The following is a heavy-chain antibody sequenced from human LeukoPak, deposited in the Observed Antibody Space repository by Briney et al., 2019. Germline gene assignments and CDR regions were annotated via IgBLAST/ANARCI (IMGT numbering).Heavy chain of an antibody. Sequence: GRSLRLSCAASGFTFSSYAMHWVRQAPGKGLEWVAVISYDGSNKYYADSVKGRFTVSRDNSQNTLYLQMNRLRAEDTAVYYCARILGKIVDSWGQGTLVTVSS. CDR2: ISYDGSNK. D-gene: IGHD1-26*01. J-gene: IGHJ4*02. V-gene: IGHV3-30-3*01. CDR1: GFTFSSYA. CDR3: ARILGKIVDS.